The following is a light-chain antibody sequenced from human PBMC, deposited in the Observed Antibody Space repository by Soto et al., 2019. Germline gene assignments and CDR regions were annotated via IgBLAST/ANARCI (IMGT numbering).Light chain of an antibody. CDR1: TSNIGSNS. J-gene: IGLJ3*02. CDR2: SND. V-gene: IGLV1-44*01. CDR3: AAWDDSLNGPV. Sequence: QSVLSQPPSASGTPGQRVTISCSGRTSNIGSNSVTWYQQLQGTAPKVVIYSNDQWPSGVPDRFSGSKSGSSASLVISGLQSEDEADYYCAAWDDSLNGPVFGGGTKLTVL.